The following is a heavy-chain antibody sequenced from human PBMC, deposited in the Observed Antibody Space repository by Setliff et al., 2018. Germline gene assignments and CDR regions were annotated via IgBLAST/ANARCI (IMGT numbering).Heavy chain of an antibody. J-gene: IGHJ6*03. CDR2: FYTSGST. CDR1: GGTFSDYY. CDR3: ARDHGVVTPEGYYYYMDV. Sequence: SETLSLTCAAYGGTFSDYYWSWIRQPAGKGLEWIGRFYTSGSTHYNPSLKSRVTMSVDTSKNQFSLKLSSVTAADTAVYYCARDHGVVTPEGYYYYMDVWGKGTTVTVSS. D-gene: IGHD2-21*02. V-gene: IGHV4-4*07.